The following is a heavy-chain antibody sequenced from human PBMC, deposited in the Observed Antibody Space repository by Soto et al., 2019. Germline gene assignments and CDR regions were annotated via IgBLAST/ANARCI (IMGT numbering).Heavy chain of an antibody. CDR3: ARWAWSGYSNDVDY. V-gene: IGHV1-3*01. Sequence: ASVKVSCKASGYTFTSYAMHWVRQAPGQRLEWMGWINAGNGNTKYSQKFQGRVTMTTDTSTSTAYMELRSLRSDDTAVYYCARWAWSGYSNDVDYWGQGTLVTVSS. CDR1: GYTFTSYA. D-gene: IGHD3-3*01. CDR2: INAGNGNT. J-gene: IGHJ4*02.